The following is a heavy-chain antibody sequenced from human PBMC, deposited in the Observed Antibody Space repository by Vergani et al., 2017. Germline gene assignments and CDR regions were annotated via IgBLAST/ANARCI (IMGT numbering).Heavy chain of an antibody. Sequence: EVQLVESGGGLVKRGGSLRLSCAASGFTFSSYSMNWVRQAPGKGLEWVSAISGSGGSTYYADSVKGRFTISRDNSKNKLYLQMNSLRAEDTAVYYCAKNPRIVVVPTSINCFDPWGQGTLVTVSS. J-gene: IGHJ5*02. CDR2: ISGSGGST. V-gene: IGHV3-23*04. CDR3: AKNPRIVVVPTSINCFDP. D-gene: IGHD2-2*01. CDR1: GFTFSSYS.